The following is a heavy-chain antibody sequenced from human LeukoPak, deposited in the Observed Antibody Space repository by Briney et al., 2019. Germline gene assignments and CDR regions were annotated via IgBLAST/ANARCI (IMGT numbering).Heavy chain of an antibody. CDR3: ARQNSLIAVAGYFDY. D-gene: IGHD6-19*01. J-gene: IGHJ4*02. Sequence: PSETLSLTCTVSGGSISSSSYYWGWIRQPPGKGLEWIGSIYYSGSAYYNPSLKSRATISVDTSKNQFSLKLSSVTAADTAVYYCARQNSLIAVAGYFDYWGQGTLVTVSS. V-gene: IGHV4-39*01. CDR2: IYYSGSA. CDR1: GGSISSSSYY.